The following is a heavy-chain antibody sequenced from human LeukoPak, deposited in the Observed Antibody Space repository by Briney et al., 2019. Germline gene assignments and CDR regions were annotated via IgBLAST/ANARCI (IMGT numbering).Heavy chain of an antibody. CDR2: IYHSGNT. CDR3: ARVYNWNSSGLGAPRD. CDR1: GYSISSGYY. D-gene: IGHD1-7*01. Sequence: SETLSLTCTVFGYSISSGYYWGWIRQPPGKGLEWIGSIYHSGNTYYNPSLKSRVTISVDTSKNQFSLKMSSVTAADTAVYYCARVYNWNSSGLGAPRDWGRRTLLTVSS. V-gene: IGHV4-38-2*02. J-gene: IGHJ4*02.